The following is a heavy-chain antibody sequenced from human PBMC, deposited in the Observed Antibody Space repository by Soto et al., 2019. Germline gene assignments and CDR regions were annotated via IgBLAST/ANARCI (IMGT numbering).Heavy chain of an antibody. Sequence: GGSLRLSCAASGFTFSSYAMSWVRQAPGKGLEWVSAISGSGGSTYYADSVKGRFTISRDNSKNTLYLQMNSLRAEDTAVYYCAKGPPAPTYYDYIWGSYSPFDPWGQGTLVTVSS. J-gene: IGHJ5*02. V-gene: IGHV3-23*01. D-gene: IGHD3-16*01. CDR3: AKGPPAPTYYDYIWGSYSPFDP. CDR1: GFTFSSYA. CDR2: ISGSGGST.